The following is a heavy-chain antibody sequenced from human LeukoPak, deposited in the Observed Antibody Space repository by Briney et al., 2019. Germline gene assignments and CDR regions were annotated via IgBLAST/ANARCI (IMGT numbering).Heavy chain of an antibody. Sequence: ASVKVSCKASGYTFTSYGISWVRQAPEQGLEWMGWISAYNGNTNYAQKLQGRVTMTTDTSTSTAYMELRSLRSDDTAVYYCARKFLGYCSSTSCLYGMDVWGKGTTVTVSS. CDR2: ISAYNGNT. CDR3: ARKFLGYCSSTSCLYGMDV. V-gene: IGHV1-18*04. CDR1: GYTFTSYG. J-gene: IGHJ6*04. D-gene: IGHD2-2*01.